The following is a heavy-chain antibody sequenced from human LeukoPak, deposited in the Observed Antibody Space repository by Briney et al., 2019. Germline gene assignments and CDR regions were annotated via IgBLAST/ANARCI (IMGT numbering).Heavy chain of an antibody. CDR1: GFTFSSYA. J-gene: IGHJ4*02. CDR2: IGARADTS. CDR3: VKRDKGTFDY. D-gene: IGHD3-16*01. V-gene: IGHV3-23*01. Sequence: GGSLRVSCAASGFTFSSYAMTWVPQAPGKGLEWVSAIGARADTSDYADAVKGRFIISRDNSKNTLYLQMNSLRAEDTAVYYCVKRDKGTFDYWGRGTLVTVSS.